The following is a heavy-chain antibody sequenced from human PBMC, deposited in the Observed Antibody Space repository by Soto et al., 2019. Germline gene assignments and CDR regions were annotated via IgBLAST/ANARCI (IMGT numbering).Heavy chain of an antibody. CDR3: ARDRVVTATLYYFDY. J-gene: IGHJ4*02. Sequence: SETLSLTCTVSGGSISSGGYYWSWIRQHPGKGLEWIGYIYYSGSTYYNPSLKSRVTISVDTSKNQFSLKLSSVTAADTAVYYCARDRVVTATLYYFDYWGQGTLVTV. CDR2: IYYSGST. V-gene: IGHV4-31*03. CDR1: GGSISSGGYY. D-gene: IGHD2-21*02.